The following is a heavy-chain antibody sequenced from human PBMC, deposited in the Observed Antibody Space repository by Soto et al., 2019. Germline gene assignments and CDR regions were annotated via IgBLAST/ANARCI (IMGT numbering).Heavy chain of an antibody. CDR1: GGSISIYY. CDR3: ARGAGYYYYGMDV. D-gene: IGHD3-10*01. J-gene: IGHJ6*02. Sequence: PLETLSLTCTVSGGSISIYYWSWIRHPPGKGLEWIGYIYYSGSTNYNPSLKSRVTISVDTSKNQFSLKLSSVTAADTAVYYCARGAGYYYYGMDVWGQGTTVTVSS. V-gene: IGHV4-59*12. CDR2: IYYSGST.